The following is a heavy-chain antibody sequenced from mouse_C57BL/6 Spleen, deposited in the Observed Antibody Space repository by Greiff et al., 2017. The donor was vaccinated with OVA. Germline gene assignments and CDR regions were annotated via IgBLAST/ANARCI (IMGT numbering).Heavy chain of an antibody. D-gene: IGHD2-3*01. J-gene: IGHJ4*01. V-gene: IGHV1-15*01. CDR1: GYTFTDYE. CDR2: IDPETGGT. CDR3: TRILYDGYYVFYAMDY. Sequence: QVHVKQSGAELVRPGASVTLSCKASGYTFTDYEMHWVKQTPVHGLEWIGAIDPETGGTAYNQKFKGKAILTADKSSSTAYMELRSLTSEDSAVYYCTRILYDGYYVFYAMDYWGQGTSVTVSS.